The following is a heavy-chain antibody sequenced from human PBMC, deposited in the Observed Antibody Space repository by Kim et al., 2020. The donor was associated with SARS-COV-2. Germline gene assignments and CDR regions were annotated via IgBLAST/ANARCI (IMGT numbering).Heavy chain of an antibody. CDR1: GFIFRNHE. CDR3: ARDDCSGNICKSKDAFDV. D-gene: IGHD2-15*01. Sequence: GGSLRLSCAASGFIFRNHEINWVRQAPGKGLEWVSYISANGGTKAYADSVKGRFIISRDNAKNSVFLQMNSLRADDTAVYYCARDDCSGNICKSKDAFDVWGQGTTVTASS. J-gene: IGHJ3*01. CDR2: ISANGGTK. V-gene: IGHV3-48*03.